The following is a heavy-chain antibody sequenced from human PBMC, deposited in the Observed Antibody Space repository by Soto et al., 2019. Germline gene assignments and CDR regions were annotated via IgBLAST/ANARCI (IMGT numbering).Heavy chain of an antibody. CDR1: GGSFPGYY. J-gene: IGHJ6*02. CDR3: VRGQPHRITIFEVVIRSYDYGMDV. D-gene: IGHD3-3*02. V-gene: IGHV4-34*01. Sequence: SETLSLTCAVYGGSFPGYYCPWIRLNPGKGLEWIGEIKYRGSSYYNPSLESRISMAVDTSKNQFSLKLRSVTAADTAVYFCVRGQPHRITIFEVVIRSYDYGMDVWGQGTTVT. CDR2: IKYRGSS.